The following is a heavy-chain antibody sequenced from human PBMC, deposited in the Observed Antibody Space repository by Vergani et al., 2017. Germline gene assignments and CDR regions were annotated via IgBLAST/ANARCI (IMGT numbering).Heavy chain of an antibody. J-gene: IGHJ4*02. CDR3: ARPVSFSGIAAADY. V-gene: IGHV1-2*02. CDR1: GYTFTGYY. D-gene: IGHD6-13*01. CDR2: INPNSGGT. Sequence: QVQLVQSGAEVKKPGASVKVSCKASGYTFTGYYMHWVRQDPGQGLEWMGWINPNSGGTNYAQKFPCRVTMTRDTSISTAYMELSRLRSDDTAVYYCARPVSFSGIAAADYWGQGTLVTVSS.